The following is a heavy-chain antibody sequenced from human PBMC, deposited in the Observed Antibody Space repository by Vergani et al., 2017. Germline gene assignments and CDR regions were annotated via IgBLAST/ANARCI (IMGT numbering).Heavy chain of an antibody. D-gene: IGHD3-22*01. V-gene: IGHV3-33*01. Sequence: QVQLVESGGGVVQPGRSLRLSCAASGFTFSSYGMHWVRQAPGKGLEWVAVIWYVGSNKYYADSVKGRFTISRDNSKNTLYLQMNSLRAEDTAVYYCARGFYDSSGYGPDYWGQGTLVTVSS. CDR1: GFTFSSYG. J-gene: IGHJ4*02. CDR2: IWYVGSNK. CDR3: ARGFYDSSGYGPDY.